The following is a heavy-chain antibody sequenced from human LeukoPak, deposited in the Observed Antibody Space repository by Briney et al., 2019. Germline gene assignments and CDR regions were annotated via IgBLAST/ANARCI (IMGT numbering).Heavy chain of an antibody. D-gene: IGHD3-3*01. CDR3: AKGTSITIFGVVEY. V-gene: IGHV3-9*03. CDR1: GFTFDDYA. CDR2: ISWNSGSI. J-gene: IGHJ4*02. Sequence: GGFLRLSCAASGFTFDDYAMHWVRQAPGKGLEWVSGISWNSGSIGYADSVKGRFTISRDNAKNSLYLQMNSLRAEDMALYYCAKGTSITIFGVVEYWGQGTLVTVSS.